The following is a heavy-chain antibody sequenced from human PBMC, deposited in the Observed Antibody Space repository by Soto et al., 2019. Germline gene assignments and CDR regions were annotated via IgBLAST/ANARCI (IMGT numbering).Heavy chain of an antibody. V-gene: IGHV1-69-2*01. CDR1: GITFSDLH. D-gene: IGHD3-16*01. J-gene: IGHJ4*02. CDR3: AAVRGSLGSLAFDY. CDR2: VEVENDDR. Sequence: EVLLQQAGAEAREPGGVVKMSCAVSGITFSDLHMHWVKQAPGKGLEWVGLVEVENDDRLYAEKYRGRLNINTNTSRHTSYMELTSITSYDTAIYFCAAVRGSLGSLAFDYWGQGTPVTVSA.